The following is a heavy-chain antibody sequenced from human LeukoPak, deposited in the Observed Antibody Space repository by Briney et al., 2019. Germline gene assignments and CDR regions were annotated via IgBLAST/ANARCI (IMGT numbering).Heavy chain of an antibody. V-gene: IGHV3-15*01. Sequence: GGSLRLSCAASGFTFSNAWMSWVRQAPGKGLEWVGRIKSKTDGGIIDYAAPVKGRFTISRDDSRNTLYLEMNSLTTEDTAVYYCTTGLDCSRTSCYSPQYDFWGQGTLATVSS. D-gene: IGHD2-2*01. J-gene: IGHJ4*02. CDR1: GFTFSNAW. CDR2: IKSKTDGGII. CDR3: TTGLDCSRTSCYSPQYDF.